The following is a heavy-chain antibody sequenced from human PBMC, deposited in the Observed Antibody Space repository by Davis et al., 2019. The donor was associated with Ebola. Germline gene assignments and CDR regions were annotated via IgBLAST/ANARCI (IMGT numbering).Heavy chain of an antibody. CDR3: AKGQLAYYYYHMDV. Sequence: PGGSLRLSCAASGFTFSYYAMTWVRQAQGKGLEWVAAINNRGERTYYAESVTGRFTISRDKSKSTLYLQMDSLRAEDTAVYYCAKGQLAYYYYHMDVWGRGTTVTVSS. D-gene: IGHD3-16*01. J-gene: IGHJ6*04. CDR1: GFTFSYYA. CDR2: INNRGERT. V-gene: IGHV3-23*01.